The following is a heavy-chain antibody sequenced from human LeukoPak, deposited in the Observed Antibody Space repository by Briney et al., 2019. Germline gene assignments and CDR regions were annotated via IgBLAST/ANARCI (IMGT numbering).Heavy chain of an antibody. J-gene: IGHJ4*02. Sequence: SETVSRKASGYSFTGYYMHWVREAPAPGLESMGWNNPNSGRTNYAQKFQGRVTMTRETSNSTVYMEQSRLRSEDTGVYYCARGFCGSTSCYPIDYWGQGTLVTVSS. CDR1: GYSFTGYY. CDR3: ARGFCGSTSCYPIDY. CDR2: NNPNSGRT. D-gene: IGHD2-2*01. V-gene: IGHV1-2*02.